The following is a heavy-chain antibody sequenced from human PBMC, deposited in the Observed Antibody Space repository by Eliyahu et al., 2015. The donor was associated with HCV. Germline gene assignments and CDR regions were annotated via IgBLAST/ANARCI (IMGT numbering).Heavy chain of an antibody. V-gene: IGHV4-39*02. CDR3: ARRITGSSGWYFDL. J-gene: IGHJ2*01. CDR2: MVYSGTT. CDR1: GGSXXSSTYC. Sequence: QLQLQESGPGLVKPSETLSLTCSVSGGSXXSSTYCWGWIRQPPGKGLEGIGSMVYSGTTFYNPSLKSRVTLSEDTSRKHFSLMLTSVTAADTAVYYCARRITGSSGWYFDLWGRGTLVIVSS. D-gene: IGHD1-20*01.